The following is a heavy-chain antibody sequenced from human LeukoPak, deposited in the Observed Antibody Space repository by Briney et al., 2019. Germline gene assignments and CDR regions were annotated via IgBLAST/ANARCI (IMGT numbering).Heavy chain of an antibody. D-gene: IGHD3-10*01. CDR2: FDPEDGET. J-gene: IGHJ4*02. Sequence: ASVKVSCKVSGYALTELSMHWVRQAPGKGLEWMGGFDPEDGETIYAQKFQGRVTMTEDTSTDTAYTELSSLRSEDTAVYYCATIRPANSNVREGYYFDYWGQGTLVTVSS. CDR3: ATIRPANSNVREGYYFDY. CDR1: GYALTELS. V-gene: IGHV1-24*01.